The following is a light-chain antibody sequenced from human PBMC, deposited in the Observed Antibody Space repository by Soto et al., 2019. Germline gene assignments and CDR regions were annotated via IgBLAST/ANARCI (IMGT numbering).Light chain of an antibody. V-gene: IGLV2-14*01. Sequence: QSVLTQPASVSGSPGQSITISCTGTSSDVGGYNYVSWYQQHPGKAPKLMIYEVSNRPSGVSNRFSGSKYGNTASLTISGLQAEDEADYYCSSYTSSSTPNVFGGGTKLTVL. CDR1: SSDVGGYNY. J-gene: IGLJ3*02. CDR2: EVS. CDR3: SSYTSSSTPNV.